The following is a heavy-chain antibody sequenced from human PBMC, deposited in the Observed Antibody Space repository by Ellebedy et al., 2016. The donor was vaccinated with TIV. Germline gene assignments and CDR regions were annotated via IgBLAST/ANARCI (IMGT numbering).Heavy chain of an antibody. CDR2: ISGSASVT. V-gene: IGHV3-48*03. D-gene: IGHD3-16*01. CDR1: GFPFSSYE. CDR3: ARSYGARTSGP. J-gene: IGHJ5*02. Sequence: GESLKISCAVSGFPFSSYEMNWVRQAPGKGLEWVSSISGSASVTAYADSVKGRFTISRDNARTSLYLQMKSLRVDDTAMYYCARSYGARTSGPWGQGTLVTVSS.